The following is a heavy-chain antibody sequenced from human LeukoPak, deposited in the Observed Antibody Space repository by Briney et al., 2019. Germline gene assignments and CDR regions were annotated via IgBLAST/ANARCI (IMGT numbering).Heavy chain of an antibody. CDR2: IYYSGST. CDR1: GGSISSYY. CDR3: ARRNRRDGYIDDFFDY. D-gene: IGHD5-24*01. V-gene: IGHV4-59*01. J-gene: IGHJ4*02. Sequence: PSETLSLTCTVSGGSISSYYWSWIRQPPGKGLEWIGYIYYSGSTNYNPSLKSRVTISVDTSKNQFSLKLSSVTAADTAVYYCARRNRRDGYIDDFFDYWGQGTLVTVSS.